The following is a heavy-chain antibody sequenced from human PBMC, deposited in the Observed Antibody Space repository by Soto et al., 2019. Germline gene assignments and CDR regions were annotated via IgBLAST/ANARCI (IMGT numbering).Heavy chain of an antibody. V-gene: IGHV3-53*01. J-gene: IGHJ3*02. Sequence: EVQLVESGGGLIQPGGSLRLSCAASGFTVSSNYMSWVRQAPGKGLEWVSVIYSGGGGSTYYADSVKGRFTISRDNCKNTLYRQMNSLRAEDTAVYYCARDEGRNAFDIWGQGTMVTVSS. CDR2: IYSGGGGST. CDR1: GFTVSSNY. CDR3: ARDEGRNAFDI.